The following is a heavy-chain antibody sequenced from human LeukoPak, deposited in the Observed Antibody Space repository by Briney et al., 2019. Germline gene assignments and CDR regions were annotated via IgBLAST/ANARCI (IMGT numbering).Heavy chain of an antibody. CDR1: GYSFTGYY. V-gene: IGHV1-2*06. J-gene: IGHJ4*02. D-gene: IGHD2-2*01. CDR3: ARELGYCSSTSCYAFDY. Sequence: ASVTVSRKASGYSFTGYYMHWLRQAPGPGLEWMGRINPYRGGTNYAQMFQGRGTMTRDTSISTAYMELSRLRSDATAVYYCARELGYCSSTSCYAFDYWGQGTLVTVSS. CDR2: INPYRGGT.